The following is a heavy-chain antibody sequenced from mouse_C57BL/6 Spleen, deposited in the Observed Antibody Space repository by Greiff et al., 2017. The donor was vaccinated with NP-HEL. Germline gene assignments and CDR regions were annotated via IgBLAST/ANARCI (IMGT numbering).Heavy chain of an antibody. CDR2: INPNNGGT. D-gene: IGHD1-1*01. J-gene: IGHJ4*01. CDR1: GYTFTDYN. V-gene: IGHV1-18*01. CDR3: ARSHYYGSHYYAMDY. Sequence: EVKLQQSGPELVKPGASVKIPCKASGYTFTDYNMDWVKQSHGKSLEWIGDINPNNGGTIYNQKFKGKATLTVDKSSITAYMELRSLTSEDTAVYYCARSHYYGSHYYAMDYWGQGTSVTVSS.